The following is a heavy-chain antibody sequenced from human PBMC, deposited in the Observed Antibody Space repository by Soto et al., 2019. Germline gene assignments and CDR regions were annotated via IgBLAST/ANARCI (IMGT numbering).Heavy chain of an antibody. J-gene: IGHJ6*02. CDR2: ISWNSGSI. CDR3: AKDKSYYYYGMDV. CDR1: GFTFDDYA. V-gene: IGHV3-9*01. Sequence: EVQLVESGGGLVQPGRSLRLSCAASGFTFDDYAMHWVRQAPGNGLEWVSGISWNSGSIDYADSVKGRFTISRDNAKNSLYLQMNSLRAEDTALYYCAKDKSYYYYGMDVWGQGTTVTVSS.